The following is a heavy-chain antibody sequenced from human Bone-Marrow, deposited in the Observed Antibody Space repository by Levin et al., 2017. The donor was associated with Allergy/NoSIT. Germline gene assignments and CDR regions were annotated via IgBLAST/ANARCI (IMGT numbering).Heavy chain of an antibody. D-gene: IGHD2-15*01. CDR2: VSYDGSKK. CDR3: ANDFGVVDATGVLSYGMDV. Sequence: GESLKISCAASGFTFSNYGMHWVRQAPGKGLEWVAVVSYDGSKKHHVDSVKGRFTISRDNSKNTLYLQMNSLRTEDTAVYYCANDFGVVDATGVLSYGMDVWGQGTTVSFSS. V-gene: IGHV3-30*18. CDR1: GFTFSNYG. J-gene: IGHJ6*02.